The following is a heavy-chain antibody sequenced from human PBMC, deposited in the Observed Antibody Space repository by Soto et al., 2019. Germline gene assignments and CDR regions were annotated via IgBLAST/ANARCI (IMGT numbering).Heavy chain of an antibody. J-gene: IGHJ4*02. CDR2: MNPNSGNT. D-gene: IGHD3-22*01. V-gene: IGHV1-8*01. CDR3: ARVPYYDSSGYYPLGY. CDR1: GYTFTSYD. Sequence: ASVKVSCKASGYTFTSYDINWVRQATGQGLEWMGWMNPNSGNTGYAQKFQGRVTMTRNTSISTAYMELSSLRSEDTAVYYCARVPYYDSSGYYPLGYWGQGTLVTVSS.